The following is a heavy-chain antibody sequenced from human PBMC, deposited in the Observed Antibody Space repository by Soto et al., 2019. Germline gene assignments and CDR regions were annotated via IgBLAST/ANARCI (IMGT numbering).Heavy chain of an antibody. Sequence: PSETLSLTCTVSGGSISSSSYYWGWIRQPPGKGLEWIGSIYYSGSTYYNPSLKSRVTISVDTSKNQFSLKLSSVTAADTAVYYCARLRGTSPEAYYYYYYGMDVWGQGTTVTV. J-gene: IGHJ6*02. CDR3: ARLRGTSPEAYYYYYYGMDV. CDR2: IYYSGST. V-gene: IGHV4-39*01. CDR1: GGSISSSSYY. D-gene: IGHD1-7*01.